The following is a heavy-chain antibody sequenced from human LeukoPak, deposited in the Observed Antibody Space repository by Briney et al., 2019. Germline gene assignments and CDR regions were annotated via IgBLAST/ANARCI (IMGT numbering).Heavy chain of an antibody. Sequence: KPSETLSLTCTVSGDSINSLDLWSWVRQPPGKGLEWIGEMYLSGTTHSNPSVKSRVTISIDKSKNQFFLNLSSVTAADTAVYYXAGLVGRYSSGLYYYYFDYWGQGTLVTVSS. CDR2: MYLSGTT. CDR1: GDSINSLDL. V-gene: IGHV4-4*02. CDR3: AGLVGRYSSGLYYYYFDY. J-gene: IGHJ4*02. D-gene: IGHD3-22*01.